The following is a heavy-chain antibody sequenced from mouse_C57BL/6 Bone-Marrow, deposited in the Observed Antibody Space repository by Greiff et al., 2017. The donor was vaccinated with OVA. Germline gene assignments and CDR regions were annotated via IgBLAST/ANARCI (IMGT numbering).Heavy chain of an antibody. CDR3: ARGAGSSYRYFDV. CDR1: GYTFTSYW. V-gene: IGHV1-55*01. Sequence: VQLQQPGAELVKPVASVKMSCKASGYTFTSYWLTWVKQRPCPGLEWIGDIYPGSGSTNYNEKFKSKATLTVDTSSSTAYMQLSSLTSEDSAVYYCARGAGSSYRYFDVWGTGTTVTVSS. D-gene: IGHD1-1*01. J-gene: IGHJ1*03. CDR2: IYPGSGST.